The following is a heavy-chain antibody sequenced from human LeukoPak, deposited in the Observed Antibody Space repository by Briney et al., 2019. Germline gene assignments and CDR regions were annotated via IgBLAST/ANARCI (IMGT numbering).Heavy chain of an antibody. V-gene: IGHV3-21*01. D-gene: IGHD1-7*01. CDR3: ARGKLELLGNYYGMDV. J-gene: IGHJ6*02. CDR2: ISSSSSYI. Sequence: GGSLRLSCAVSGFTFSTYGMHWVRQAPGKGLEWVSSISSSSSYIYYADSVKGRFTISRDNAKNSLYLQMNSLRAEDTAVYYCARGKLELLGNYYGMDVWGQGTTVTVSS. CDR1: GFTFSTYG.